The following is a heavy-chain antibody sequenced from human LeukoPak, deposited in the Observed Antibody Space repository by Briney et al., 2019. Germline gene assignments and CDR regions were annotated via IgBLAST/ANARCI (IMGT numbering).Heavy chain of an antibody. D-gene: IGHD2-15*01. V-gene: IGHV1-2*02. Sequence: GASVKVSCKASGYTFTGYYIHWVRQAPGQGLEWMGWINPNSGGTKYAQKFQGGVTMTRDTSISTAYMELNRLISDDTAVYYCARVESLYCSSGSCYDYWGQGTLVTVSS. J-gene: IGHJ4*02. CDR3: ARVESLYCSSGSCYDY. CDR2: INPNSGGT. CDR1: GYTFTGYY.